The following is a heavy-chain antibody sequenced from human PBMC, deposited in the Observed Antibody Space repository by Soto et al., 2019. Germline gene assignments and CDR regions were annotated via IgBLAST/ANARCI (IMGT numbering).Heavy chain of an antibody. Sequence: QVQLVQSGAEVKQPGASVKVSCKASGYTFTGHYIHWVRQAPEQGPEWMGEIGPESGDTRYAQKFQGRVTMTRDTSITTVYMELKNLSPDDTAVYYCGRGRSGQIVVFYWGQGTPVTVSS. D-gene: IGHD1-26*01. CDR3: GRGRSGQIVVFY. J-gene: IGHJ4*02. CDR2: IGPESGDT. V-gene: IGHV1-2*02. CDR1: GYTFTGHY.